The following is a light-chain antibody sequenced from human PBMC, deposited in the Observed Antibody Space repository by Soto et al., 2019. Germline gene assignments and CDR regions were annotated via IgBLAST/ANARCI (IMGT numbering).Light chain of an antibody. CDR2: DTS. CDR3: QEYIQWPPGM. V-gene: IGKV3-15*01. Sequence: DIVVTQSPATLSASPGERVTLSCRASQFVSSRLAWYQQRPGQVPRLLIYDTSTRAPGISARFSGSGSGTEFTLIIRSLQSEDFEVYYCQEYIQWPPGMFGPGTTVDIK. CDR1: QFVSSR. J-gene: IGKJ1*01.